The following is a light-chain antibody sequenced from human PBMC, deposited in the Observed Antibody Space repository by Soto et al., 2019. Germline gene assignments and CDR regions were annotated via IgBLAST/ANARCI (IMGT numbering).Light chain of an antibody. Sequence: QSALTQPASVSGSAGQSITISCTGTNSDVGGYNFVSWYQQHPGEAPKVMIFAVSQRPSGVPDRFSGSKSGNTASLTVSGLQAEDEADYYCTSYTGSNNVIFGGGTKLTVL. CDR2: AVS. J-gene: IGLJ2*01. CDR3: TSYTGSNNVI. V-gene: IGLV2-8*01. CDR1: NSDVGGYNF.